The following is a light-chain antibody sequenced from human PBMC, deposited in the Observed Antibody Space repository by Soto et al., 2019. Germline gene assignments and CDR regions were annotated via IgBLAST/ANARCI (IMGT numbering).Light chain of an antibody. CDR2: DAS. Sequence: DIQMTQSPSSLSASVGDRVTITCQASQDISNYLNWYQQKPGKAPKLLIYDASNLETGVPSRFSGSGSVTDFTFTISSLQPEDIATYYCQQYDNLPFTFGPGTKVDI. CDR1: QDISNY. V-gene: IGKV1-33*01. CDR3: QQYDNLPFT. J-gene: IGKJ3*01.